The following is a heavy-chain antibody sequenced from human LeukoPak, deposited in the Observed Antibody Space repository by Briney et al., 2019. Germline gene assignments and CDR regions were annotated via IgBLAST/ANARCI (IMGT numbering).Heavy chain of an antibody. CDR1: GFTFSSYG. V-gene: IGHV3-33*01. J-gene: IGHJ4*02. CDR3: ARDYRGSLDY. CDR2: IWYDGSNK. Sequence: SGWSLRLSCAASGFTFSSYGMHWVRQAPGKGLEWVAVIWYDGSNKYYADSVKGRFTISRDNSQNTLYLQMNSPRAEDTAVYYCARDYRGSLDYWGQGTLVTVSS. D-gene: IGHD3-10*01.